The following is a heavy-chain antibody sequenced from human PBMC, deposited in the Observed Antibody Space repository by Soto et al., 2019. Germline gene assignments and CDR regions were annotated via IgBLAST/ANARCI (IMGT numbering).Heavy chain of an antibody. CDR2: ISYAASSK. D-gene: IGHD2-8*01. J-gene: IGHJ6*02. CDR3: ARVMHPKQHYHYGIDV. CDR1: GFTFSDSA. V-gene: IGHV3-30-3*01. Sequence: LRLSWSVSGFTFSDSAMYGVRQATCKGLEGLGVISYAASSKVSADNVKGRLTISRDDFKDTLYLQMYSLRAADTAVYYCARVMHPKQHYHYGIDVWGQGTTVTVSS.